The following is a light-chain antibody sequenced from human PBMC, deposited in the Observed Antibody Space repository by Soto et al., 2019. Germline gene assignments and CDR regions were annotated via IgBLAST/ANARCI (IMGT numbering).Light chain of an antibody. CDR2: DAS. Sequence: DIQMSQSPSTLSASVGDRVTITCRASQSISSWLAWYQQKPGKAPKLLIYDASSLESGVPSRFSGSGSGTEFTLTISSLQPDDFVTYYCHQYNSYSRTFGQGTKVDIK. CDR1: QSISSW. J-gene: IGKJ1*01. V-gene: IGKV1-5*01. CDR3: HQYNSYSRT.